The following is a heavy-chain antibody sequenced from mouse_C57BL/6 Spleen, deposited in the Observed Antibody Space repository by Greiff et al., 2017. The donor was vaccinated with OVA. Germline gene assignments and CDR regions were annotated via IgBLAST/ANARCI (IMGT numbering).Heavy chain of an antibody. Sequence: DVHLVESGPGLVKPSQSLSLTCSVTGYSITSGYYWNWIRQFPGNKLEWMGYISYDGSNNYNPSLKNRISITRDTSKNQFFLKLNSVTTEDTATYYCARRGDGYEGLWYFDVWGTGTTVTVSS. CDR1: GYSITSGYY. CDR3: ARRGDGYEGLWYFDV. V-gene: IGHV3-6*01. D-gene: IGHD2-2*01. CDR2: ISYDGSN. J-gene: IGHJ1*03.